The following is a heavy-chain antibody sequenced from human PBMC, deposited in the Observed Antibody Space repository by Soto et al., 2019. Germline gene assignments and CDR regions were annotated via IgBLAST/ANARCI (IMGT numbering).Heavy chain of an antibody. V-gene: IGHV1-2*04. Sequence: ASVKVSCKASGYTFTGYYMHWVRQAPGQGLEWMGWINPNSGGTKYAQKFQGWVTMTRDTSISTAYMELSRLRSDDTAVYYCARSGGVFIAAADNWFDPWGQGTLVTVSS. CDR1: GYTFTGYY. J-gene: IGHJ5*02. CDR3: ARSGGVFIAAADNWFDP. CDR2: INPNSGGT. D-gene: IGHD6-13*01.